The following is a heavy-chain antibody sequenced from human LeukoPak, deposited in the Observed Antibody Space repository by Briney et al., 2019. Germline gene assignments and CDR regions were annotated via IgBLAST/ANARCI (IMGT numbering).Heavy chain of an antibody. CDR2: ISYDGSNK. V-gene: IGHV3-30-3*01. Sequence: GGSLRLSCAASGFTFSSYAMHWVRQAPGKGLEWVAVISYDGSNKYYADSVKGRFTISRDNSKNTLYLQMNSLRAEDTAVYYCARDSGWELFYWYFDLWGRGTLVTVSS. CDR1: GFTFSSYA. CDR3: ARDSGWELFYWYFDL. J-gene: IGHJ2*01. D-gene: IGHD1-26*01.